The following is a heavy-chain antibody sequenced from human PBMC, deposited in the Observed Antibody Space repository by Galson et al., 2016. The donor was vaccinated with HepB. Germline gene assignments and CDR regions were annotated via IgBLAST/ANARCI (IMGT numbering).Heavy chain of an antibody. CDR3: AKDRDIVVVVAAPDAFDI. V-gene: IGHV3-23*01. J-gene: IGHJ3*02. Sequence: SLRLSCAASGFTFSDYYMTWIRQAPGKGLEWVSAISSSGGRTYYADSVKGRFTISRDNSKNKLYLQMNSLRAEDTAVYYCAKDRDIVVVVAAPDAFDIWGQGTMVTVSS. D-gene: IGHD2-15*01. CDR1: GFTFSDYY. CDR2: ISSSGGRT.